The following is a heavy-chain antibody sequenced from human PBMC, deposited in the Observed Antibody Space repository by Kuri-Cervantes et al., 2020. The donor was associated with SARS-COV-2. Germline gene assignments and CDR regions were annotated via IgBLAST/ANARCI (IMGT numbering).Heavy chain of an antibody. Sequence: GESLKISCAASGSTFSSSWMHWVRQTPGKGLVWVARISNDGSGTNYADSVKGRFTISRDNAKNTLYLEMNSLRAEDTAVYYCARDHPRSSWYSNYYYYGMDVWGQGTTVTVSS. CDR3: ARDHPRSSWYSNYYYYGMDV. CDR2: ISNDGSGT. CDR1: GSTFSSSW. D-gene: IGHD6-13*01. V-gene: IGHV3-74*01. J-gene: IGHJ6*02.